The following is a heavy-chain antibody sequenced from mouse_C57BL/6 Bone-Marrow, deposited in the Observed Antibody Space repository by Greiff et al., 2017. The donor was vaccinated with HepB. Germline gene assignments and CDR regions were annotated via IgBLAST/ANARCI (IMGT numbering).Heavy chain of an antibody. D-gene: IGHD4-1*01. CDR1: GYTFTSYW. CDR2: IDPSDSYT. V-gene: IGHV1-69*01. J-gene: IGHJ1*03. CDR3: ASQANWDPYLYFDV. Sequence: QVQLQQPGAELVMPGASVKLSCKASGYTFTSYWMHWVKQRPGQGLEWIGEIDPSDSYTNYNQKFKGKSTLTVDKSSSTAYMQLSSLTSEDSAVYYGASQANWDPYLYFDVWGTGTTVTVSS.